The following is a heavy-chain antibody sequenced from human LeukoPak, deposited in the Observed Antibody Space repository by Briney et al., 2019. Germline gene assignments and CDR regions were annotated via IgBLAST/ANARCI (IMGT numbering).Heavy chain of an antibody. CDR2: IYYSGST. CDR3: ARRGVEMAAIRPDNWFDP. V-gene: IGHV4-59*08. CDR1: GGSISSYY. D-gene: IGHD5-24*01. Sequence: SETLSLTCTVSGGSISSYYWGWIRQPPGKGLEWIGYIYYSGSTNYNPSLKSRVTMSVDMSKNQFSLKLTSVTAADTAVYYCARRGVEMAAIRPDNWFDPWGQGTLVTVSS. J-gene: IGHJ5*02.